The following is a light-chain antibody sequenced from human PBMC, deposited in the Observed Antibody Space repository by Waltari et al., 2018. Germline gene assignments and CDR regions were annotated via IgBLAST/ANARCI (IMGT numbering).Light chain of an antibody. CDR3: LQYNSDPFT. CDR1: QGISIY. J-gene: IGKJ3*01. V-gene: IGKV1-17*01. Sequence: DIQMTQSPSSLSASEGDRVTITCRTSQGISIYLNWYQQKPGKPPKRLIYAASNLESGVPSRFSGSGSGTDVTLTISSLQPEDFATYYCLQYNSDPFTSGPGTKLDIK. CDR2: AAS.